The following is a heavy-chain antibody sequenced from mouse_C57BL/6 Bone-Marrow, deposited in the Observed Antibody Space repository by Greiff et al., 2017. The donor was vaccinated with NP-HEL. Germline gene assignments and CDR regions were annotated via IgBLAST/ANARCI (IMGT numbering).Heavy chain of an antibody. CDR3: ARLYYSGSSLYYFDY. D-gene: IGHD1-1*01. CDR1: GYTFTSYG. CDR2: IYPRSGNT. Sequence: VQLQQSGAELARPGASVKLSCKASGYTFTSYGISWVKQRTGQGLEWIGEIYPRSGNTYYNEKFKGKATLTADKSSSTAYMELRSLTSEDSAVYFCARLYYSGSSLYYFDYWGQGTTLTVSS. V-gene: IGHV1-81*01. J-gene: IGHJ2*01.